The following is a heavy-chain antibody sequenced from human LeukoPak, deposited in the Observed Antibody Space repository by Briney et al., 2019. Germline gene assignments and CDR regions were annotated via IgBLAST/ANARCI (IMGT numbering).Heavy chain of an antibody. CDR2: IKHNSGGT. D-gene: IGHD1-1*01. CDR3: ARVEGSAATRGD. J-gene: IGHJ4*02. V-gene: IGHV1-2*02. CDR1: GYTFTAYY. Sequence: ASVKVSCKASGYTFTAYYVHCVRQAPSQELEWMGLIKHNSGGTIYAQMFQGRVTMTRDTSISTAYIELSRLTSDDTAVYYCARVEGSAATRGDWGQGTLVTVSS.